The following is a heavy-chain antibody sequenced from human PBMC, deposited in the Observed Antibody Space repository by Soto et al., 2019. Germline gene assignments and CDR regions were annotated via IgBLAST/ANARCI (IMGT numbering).Heavy chain of an antibody. CDR1: GFTFSSYW. CDR2: INIDESDT. J-gene: IGHJ2*01. V-gene: IGHV3-74*01. CDR3: AREGNNPNWYFDL. Sequence: EVQLVESGGGLVQPGGSLRLSCAAYGFTFSSYWMHWVRQGPGKGLLWVSRINIDESDTYYADSVKGRFTISRDNAKNTLYLQMNSLRAEDTAVYFCAREGNNPNWYFDLWGRGTLVTVSS.